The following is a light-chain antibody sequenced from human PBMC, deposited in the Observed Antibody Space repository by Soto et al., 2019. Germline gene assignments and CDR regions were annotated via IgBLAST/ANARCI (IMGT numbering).Light chain of an antibody. CDR2: GAS. V-gene: IGKV3-15*01. Sequence: EIVMTQSPATLSVSPGERATLSCRASQSVSNNLAWYQQKAGQAPRLLIYGASTRATGIPARFSGSGSGTEFTLTISSLQSDDLAVYYCKQYNNWPPWTFGQGTKVEIK. J-gene: IGKJ1*01. CDR3: KQYNNWPPWT. CDR1: QSVSNN.